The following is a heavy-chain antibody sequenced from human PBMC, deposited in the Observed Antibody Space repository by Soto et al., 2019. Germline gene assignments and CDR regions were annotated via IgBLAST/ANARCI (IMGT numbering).Heavy chain of an antibody. CDR2: VYYTGSI. Sequence: PSETLSLTCTVSDGSIITYYWSWIRQPPGKGLEWIGYVYYTGSINYNPSLKSRVTISVDTSKNQFSLKLSSVTAADTAVYYCAREPDYWGQGTLVTVSS. V-gene: IGHV4-59*12. J-gene: IGHJ4*02. CDR1: DGSIITYY. CDR3: AREPDY.